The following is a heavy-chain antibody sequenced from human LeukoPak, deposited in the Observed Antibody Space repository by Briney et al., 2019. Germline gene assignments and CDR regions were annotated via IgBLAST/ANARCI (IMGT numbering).Heavy chain of an antibody. Sequence: PSETLSLTCTCSGGSIRSGYYYWSWIRQPAGKGLEWIGRIYYSGSTYYNPSLKSRVTISVDTSKNQFSLKLSSVTAADTAVYYCARGLLRFLEWLPSFWFDPWGQGTLVTVSS. D-gene: IGHD3-3*01. CDR2: IYYSGST. J-gene: IGHJ5*02. CDR3: ARGLLRFLEWLPSFWFDP. V-gene: IGHV4-30-4*08. CDR1: GGSIRSGYYY.